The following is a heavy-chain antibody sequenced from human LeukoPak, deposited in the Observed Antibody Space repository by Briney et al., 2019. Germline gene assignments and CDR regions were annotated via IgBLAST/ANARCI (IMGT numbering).Heavy chain of an antibody. CDR3: ARGIISSGPHWYFDL. D-gene: IGHD6-19*01. V-gene: IGHV1-46*01. CDR2: INPSGGST. Sequence: GASVKVSCKASGYTFTSYYMHWVRQAPGQGLEWMGIINPSGGSTSYAQKFQGRVTMTRDTSTSTVYMELSSLRSEDTAGYYCARGIISSGPHWYFDLWGRGTLVTVSS. CDR1: GYTFTSYY. J-gene: IGHJ2*01.